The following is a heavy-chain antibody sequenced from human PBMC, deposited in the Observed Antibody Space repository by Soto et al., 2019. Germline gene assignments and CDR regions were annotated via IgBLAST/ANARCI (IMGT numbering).Heavy chain of an antibody. CDR1: GDTFGSYA. CDR2: IIPFIRAS. J-gene: IGHJ6*02. V-gene: IGHV1-69*13. Sequence: GASVKVSCKTSGDTFGSYAISWVRQAPGQGLEWMGGIIPFIRASNYAQKFQGRVTITADESTTTVHMDLSSLRFEDTAVYYCARNLRYFGSGSFFRGMDVWGQGTTVTVSS. D-gene: IGHD3-10*01. CDR3: ARNLRYFGSGSFFRGMDV.